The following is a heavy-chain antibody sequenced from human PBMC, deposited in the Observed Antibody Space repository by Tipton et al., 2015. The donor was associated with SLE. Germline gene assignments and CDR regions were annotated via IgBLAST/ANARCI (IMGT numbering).Heavy chain of an antibody. D-gene: IGHD1-7*01. Sequence: LRLSCTVSGGSINNYYWTWIRQSPGKGLEWIGYIYYGGTSNTKFAPSLRSRVTMSVDTSKNQFSLRLSSVTAADTAVYYCARGGELYFYYNGMDVWGQGTTVTVSS. V-gene: IGHV4-59*01. J-gene: IGHJ6*02. CDR1: GGSINNYY. CDR3: ARGGELYFYYNGMDV. CDR2: IYYGGTS.